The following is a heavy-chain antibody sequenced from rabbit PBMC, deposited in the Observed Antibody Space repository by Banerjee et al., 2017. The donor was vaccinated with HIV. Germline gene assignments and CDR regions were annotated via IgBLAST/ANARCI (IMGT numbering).Heavy chain of an antibody. V-gene: IGHV1S43*01. J-gene: IGHJ4*01. CDR3: ARDGGRSVYTQYYFNL. D-gene: IGHD8-1*01. CDR2: IYTNSGNT. CDR1: GLDFSSSYY. Sequence: QEQLVEYGGDLVQPEGSLTLTCKASGLDFSSSYYMCWVRQAPGKGLEWIACIYTNSGNTFCASWATGRFTITRSTSLNTVTLQMTSLTAADTATYFCARDGGRSVYTQYYFNLWGQGTLVTVS.